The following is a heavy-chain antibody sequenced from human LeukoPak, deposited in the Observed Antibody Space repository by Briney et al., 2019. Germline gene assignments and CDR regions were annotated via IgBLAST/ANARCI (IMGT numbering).Heavy chain of an antibody. J-gene: IGHJ3*02. Sequence: SETLSLTCIVSGGSISRSNYYWGWIRQSPGKGLEWIGSIYYSGNTYYNPSLKSRVTISVDTPKNQFSQKLSSVTAADTAVYYCARGDYYYDSTDLSAFDIWGQGTMVTVSS. CDR3: ARGDYYYDSTDLSAFDI. D-gene: IGHD3-22*01. V-gene: IGHV4-39*01. CDR1: GGSISRSNYY. CDR2: IYYSGNT.